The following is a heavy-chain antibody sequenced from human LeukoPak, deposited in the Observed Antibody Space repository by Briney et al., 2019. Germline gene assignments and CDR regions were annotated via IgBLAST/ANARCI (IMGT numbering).Heavy chain of an antibody. J-gene: IGHJ5*01. D-gene: IGHD2-21*01. V-gene: IGHV3-23*01. Sequence: GGSLRLSCAASGFTFSSYAMSWVRQAPGKGLQWVSQISGTGGATWYAGFARDRFTISRDNSKKTLYLQMSGLRVEDTAMYYCVKDPRDTYGTNWFVSWGQGTLLIVSS. CDR2: ISGTGGAT. CDR1: GFTFSSYA. CDR3: VKDPRDTYGTNWFVS.